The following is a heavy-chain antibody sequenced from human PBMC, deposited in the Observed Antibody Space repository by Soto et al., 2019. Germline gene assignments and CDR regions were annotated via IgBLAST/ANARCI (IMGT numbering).Heavy chain of an antibody. V-gene: IGHV3-15*01. CDR2: IKTRTDGGTT. CDR1: GFSFSNAW. J-gene: IGHJ4*02. Sequence: EVQLVESGGGLVKPGGSLRLSCAASGFSFSNAWMSWVRQAPGKGLEWVGRIKTRTDGGTTDYATPVKGRFTISRDDSXXXXXXXXXXXXXXXXXXYXCTTXTAVAIYNFDYWGQGTLVTVSS. D-gene: IGHD5-18*01. CDR3: TTXTAVAIYNFDY.